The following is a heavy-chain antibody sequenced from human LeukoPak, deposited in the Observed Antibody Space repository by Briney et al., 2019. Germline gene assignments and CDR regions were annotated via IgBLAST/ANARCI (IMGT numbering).Heavy chain of an antibody. D-gene: IGHD5-18*01. CDR1: GFTFSSYS. CDR3: ARVPLGYSYGYFDY. V-gene: IGHV3-21*01. Sequence: GGSLRLSCAASGFTFSSYSMNWVRQAPGKGLEWVSSISSSSSYIYYADSVKGRFTISRDNAKNSLYLQMNSLRAEDTAVYYCARVPLGYSYGYFDYWGQGTLVTVPS. CDR2: ISSSSSYI. J-gene: IGHJ4*02.